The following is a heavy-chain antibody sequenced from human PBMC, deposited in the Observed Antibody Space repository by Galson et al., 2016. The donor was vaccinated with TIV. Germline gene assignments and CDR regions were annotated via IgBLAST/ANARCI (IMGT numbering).Heavy chain of an antibody. J-gene: IGHJ6*01. Sequence: SVKVSCKASGGTFSRHTVSWVRQAPGQGLEWMGRIVPILGMTNYAEKFQGRVTITADRSTSTAYMELSSLRSEDTAVYYSHVVLTSGDSYGMAVWGQGTTVTVSS. CDR1: GGTFSRHT. V-gene: IGHV1-69*02. D-gene: IGHD3-22*01. CDR2: IVPILGMT. CDR3: HVVLTSGDSYGMAV.